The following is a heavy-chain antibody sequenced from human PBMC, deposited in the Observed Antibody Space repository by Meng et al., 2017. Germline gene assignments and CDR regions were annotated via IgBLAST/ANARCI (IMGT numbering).Heavy chain of an antibody. D-gene: IGHD4-11*01. CDR3: ARRISTVTTGNYYYGMDV. Sequence: GESLKISCKGSGYSFTSYWIGWVRQMPGKGLEWMGIIYPGDSDTRYSPSFQGQVTISADKSISTAYLQWSSLKASDTAMYHCARRISTVTTGNYYYGMDVWGQGTTVTVSS. CDR1: GYSFTSYW. J-gene: IGHJ6*02. CDR2: IYPGDSDT. V-gene: IGHV5-51*01.